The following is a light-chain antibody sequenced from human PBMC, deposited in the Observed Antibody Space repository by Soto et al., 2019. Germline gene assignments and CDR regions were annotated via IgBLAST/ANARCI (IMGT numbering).Light chain of an antibody. Sequence: DIQMTQSPSSLSASVGDRVTITCRASQTISNYLNWYRQKPGKAPQLLIYAASSLQSGVPSRFSGSGSGTAFTLTISSLQPGDFANYFCQQVHDYPITFGGGTKVDIK. J-gene: IGKJ4*01. V-gene: IGKV1-39*01. CDR3: QQVHDYPIT. CDR2: AAS. CDR1: QTISNY.